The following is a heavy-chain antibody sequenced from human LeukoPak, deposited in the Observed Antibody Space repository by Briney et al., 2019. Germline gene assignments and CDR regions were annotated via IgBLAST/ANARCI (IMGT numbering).Heavy chain of an antibody. D-gene: IGHD3-22*01. Sequence: SLRLSCAASGFIFSSYGMHWVRQAPGKGLEWVAVISYDGSNKYYADSVKGRFTISRDNSKNTLYLQMNSLRAEDTAVYYCAKEGYYYDSSGYSFDYWRQGTLVTVSS. CDR1: GFIFSSYG. CDR2: ISYDGSNK. V-gene: IGHV3-30*18. CDR3: AKEGYYYDSSGYSFDY. J-gene: IGHJ4*02.